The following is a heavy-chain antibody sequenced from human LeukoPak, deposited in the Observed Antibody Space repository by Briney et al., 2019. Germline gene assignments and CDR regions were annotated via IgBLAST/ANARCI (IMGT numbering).Heavy chain of an antibody. V-gene: IGHV4-59*01. CDR3: ARDGYCSSTSCYALDI. D-gene: IGHD2-2*03. Sequence: SETLSLTCTVSGGSISSYYWSWIRQPPGKGLEWIGYIYYSGSTNYNPSLKSRVTISVDTSKNQFSLKLSSVTAADTAVYYCARDGYCSSTSCYALDIWGQGTMVTVSS. J-gene: IGHJ3*02. CDR2: IYYSGST. CDR1: GGSISSYY.